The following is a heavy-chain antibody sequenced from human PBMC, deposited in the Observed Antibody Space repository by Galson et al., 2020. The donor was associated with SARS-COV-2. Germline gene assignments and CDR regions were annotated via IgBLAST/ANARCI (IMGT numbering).Heavy chain of an antibody. J-gene: IGHJ3*02. CDR1: GFTFSSYW. D-gene: IGHD3-22*01. CDR2: IKQDGSEK. Sequence: GGSLRLSCAASGFTFSSYWMSWVRQAPGKGLEWVANIKQDGSEKYYVDSVKGRFTISRDNAKNSLYLQMNSLRAEDTAVYYCASSYYYDSSGYFQDAFDIWGQGTMVTVSS. V-gene: IGHV3-7*03. CDR3: ASSYYYDSSGYFQDAFDI.